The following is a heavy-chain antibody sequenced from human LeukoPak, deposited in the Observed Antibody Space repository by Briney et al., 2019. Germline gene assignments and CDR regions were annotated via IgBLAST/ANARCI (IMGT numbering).Heavy chain of an antibody. Sequence: GGSLGLSCAASGFTLSSYWMHWVRQAPGKGLVWVSRINSDGSSTSYADSVKGRFTISRDNAKNTLYLQMNSLRVEDTAMYYCARDRYSSGWTGTLNYWGQGTLVTVSS. D-gene: IGHD6-19*01. V-gene: IGHV3-74*01. CDR1: GFTLSSYW. CDR2: INSDGSST. J-gene: IGHJ4*02. CDR3: ARDRYSSGWTGTLNY.